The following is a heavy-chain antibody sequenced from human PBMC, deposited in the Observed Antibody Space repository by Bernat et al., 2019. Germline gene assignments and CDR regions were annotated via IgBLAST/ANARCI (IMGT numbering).Heavy chain of an antibody. CDR1: GFTFSSFG. CDR2: ISYDGSNK. CDR3: AKEESYYYGMDV. J-gene: IGHJ6*02. V-gene: IGHV3-30*18. Sequence: QVQLVESGGGVVQPRRSLRLSCAASGFTFSSFGMHWFRQAPGKGLEWVAVISYDGSNKFYADSVKGRFTISRDNSKNTLYLQMNSLRAEDTAVYYCAKEESYYYGMDVWGQGTTVTVSS.